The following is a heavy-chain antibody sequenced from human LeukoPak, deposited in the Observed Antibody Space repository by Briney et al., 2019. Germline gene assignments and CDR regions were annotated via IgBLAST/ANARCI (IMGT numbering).Heavy chain of an antibody. CDR3: TSTIYGSGKAGY. J-gene: IGHJ4*02. Sequence: AGGSLGLSCAASGFTCYDSAIHWVRQDPGKGLEWVGRIKSKTDGGTTDYAAPVKGRFTISRDDSKNTAYLQMNSLKTEDTAMYYCTSTIYGSGKAGYWGQGTLVTVSS. CDR2: IKSKTDGGTT. CDR1: GFTCYDSA. V-gene: IGHV3-15*07. D-gene: IGHD3-10*01.